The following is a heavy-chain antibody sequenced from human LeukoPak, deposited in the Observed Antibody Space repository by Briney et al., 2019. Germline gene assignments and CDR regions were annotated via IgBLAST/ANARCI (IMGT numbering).Heavy chain of an antibody. Sequence: PGGSLRLFCAASGFTFSVYYMSWIRQAPGEGLEWVSYISSSGSTLYYADSVKGRFTISRDNAKNSQYLQMNSVKAEDTAVYYCARFRAMIVVVDYWGQGTLVTVSS. CDR1: GFTFSVYY. J-gene: IGHJ4*02. CDR2: ISSSGSTL. V-gene: IGHV3-11*01. CDR3: ARFRAMIVVVDY. D-gene: IGHD3-22*01.